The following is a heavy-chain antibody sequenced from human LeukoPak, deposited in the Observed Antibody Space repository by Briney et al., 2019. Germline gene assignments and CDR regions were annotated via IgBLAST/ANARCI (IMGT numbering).Heavy chain of an antibody. CDR3: ARVPRYYYDSSGYLDY. CDR1: GYTFTSYG. D-gene: IGHD3-22*01. CDR2: ISAYNGNT. J-gene: IGHJ4*02. Sequence: ASVKVSCKASGYTFTSYGISWVRQAPGQGLEWMGWISAYNGNTNYAQKLQGRVTMTTDTSTSTAYMKLRSLRSDDTAVYYCARVPRYYYDSSGYLDYWGQGTLVTVSS. V-gene: IGHV1-18*01.